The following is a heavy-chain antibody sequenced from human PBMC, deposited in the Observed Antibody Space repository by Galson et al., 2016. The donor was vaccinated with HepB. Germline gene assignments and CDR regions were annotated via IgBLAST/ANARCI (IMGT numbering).Heavy chain of an antibody. CDR3: AHNGLLTTFGVIPVFDY. J-gene: IGHJ4*02. D-gene: IGHD3-3*01. CDR2: LYWDDDK. V-gene: IGHV2-5*02. Sequence: PALVKPTQTLTLTCTFSGFSLSTSGVGVGWIRQPPGKALEWLTFLYWDDDKRYSPSLQSRLTITKDTSKNQVVLTMTNMDPVYTATYYCAHNGLLTTFGVIPVFDYWGPGMLVTVSS. CDR1: GFSLSTSGVG.